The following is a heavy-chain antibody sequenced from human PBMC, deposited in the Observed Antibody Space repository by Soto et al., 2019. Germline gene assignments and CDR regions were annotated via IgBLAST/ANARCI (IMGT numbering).Heavy chain of an antibody. Sequence: QLQLQESGPGLVKPSETLSLTCTVSGGSISSSSYYWGWIRQPPGKGLEWIGSIYYSGSTYYNPSLKSRVTISVDTSKNQFSRQLSSVPAADTAVYYCARHQSHSSSYVDPWGQGTLVTVSS. J-gene: IGHJ5*02. CDR3: ARHQSHSSSYVDP. D-gene: IGHD6-13*01. V-gene: IGHV4-39*01. CDR2: IYYSGST. CDR1: GGSISSSSYY.